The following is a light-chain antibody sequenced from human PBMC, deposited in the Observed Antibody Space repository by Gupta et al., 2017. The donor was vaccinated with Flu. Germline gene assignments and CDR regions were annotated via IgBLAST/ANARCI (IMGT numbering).Light chain of an antibody. V-gene: IGLV1-51*01. CDR1: SSDVGNDY. CDR3: CTWNSSSTNRL. J-gene: IGLJ2*01. Sequence: NVATCCTGSSSDVGNDYVFSYQQHPATAPTLLIFEDIKQPSGSAARFSASTYGGTTTLIIAGRLPGDEADYYCCTWNSSSTNRLFGGGTKLTVL. CDR2: EDI.